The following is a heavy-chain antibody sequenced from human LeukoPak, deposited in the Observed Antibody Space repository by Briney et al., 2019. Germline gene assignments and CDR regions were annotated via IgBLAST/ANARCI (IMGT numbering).Heavy chain of an antibody. CDR3: AREMGVVTAHGIDV. J-gene: IGHJ6*02. CDR1: GGSISSISSNNYH. CDR2: INYSGST. D-gene: IGHD4-23*01. V-gene: IGHV4-39*02. Sequence: SETLSLTCIVSGGSISSISSNNYHWGWIRQPPGKGLEWIGSINYSGSTYYNPSLKSRVTISVDTSKNQFSLKLSSVTAADTALYYCAREMGVVTAHGIDVWGQGTTVTVSS.